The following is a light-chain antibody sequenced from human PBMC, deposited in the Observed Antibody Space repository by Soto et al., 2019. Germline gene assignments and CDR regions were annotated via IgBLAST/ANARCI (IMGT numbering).Light chain of an antibody. CDR2: ATS. Sequence: EIVMTPSPVTLSVSPGERATLSCTASQSVNNNVAWYQQKPGQAPRLLIYATSSRATGIPDRFSGSGSQTDFTLTISRLEPEDFAVYYCQQYGTSPRTFGQGTKVDIK. CDR1: QSVNNN. CDR3: QQYGTSPRT. J-gene: IGKJ1*01. V-gene: IGKV3-20*01.